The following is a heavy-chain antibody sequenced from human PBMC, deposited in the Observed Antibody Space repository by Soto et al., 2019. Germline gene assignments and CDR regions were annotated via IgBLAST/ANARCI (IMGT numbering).Heavy chain of an antibody. J-gene: IGHJ6*02. CDR1: GFTFSSYG. Sequence: PGGSLRLSCAASGFTFSSYGMHWVRQAPGKGLEWVAVISYDGSNKYYADSVKGRFTISRDNSKNTLYLQMNSLRAEDTAVYYCAKDLLLERHYYYYGMDVWGQGTTVTVSS. D-gene: IGHD1-1*01. CDR2: ISYDGSNK. V-gene: IGHV3-30*18. CDR3: AKDLLLERHYYYYGMDV.